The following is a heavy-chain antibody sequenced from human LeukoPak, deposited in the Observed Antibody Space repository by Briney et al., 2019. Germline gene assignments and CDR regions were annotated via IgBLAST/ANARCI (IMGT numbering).Heavy chain of an antibody. CDR1: AFPFSSYG. V-gene: IGHV3-33*01. D-gene: IGHD6-19*01. CDR2: IWHDGSYK. CDR3: ASGDYSSGWHLDY. J-gene: IGHJ4*02. Sequence: GSLLLSCTTSAFPFSSYGMHWVRQAPGKGLEWVAVIWHDGSYKYYADSVKGRFTISRDNSKDTLYLQMNSLKVEDTAVYYCASGDYSSGWHLDYWGQGTLVTVSS.